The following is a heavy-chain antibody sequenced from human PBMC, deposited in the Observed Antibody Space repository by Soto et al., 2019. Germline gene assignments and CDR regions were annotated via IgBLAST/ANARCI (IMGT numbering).Heavy chain of an antibody. J-gene: IGHJ3*02. V-gene: IGHV1-58*01. CDR2: IVVGSGNT. Sequence: PGKVSCKASGFSFNSPALQWVRQARGQRLEWIGWIVVGSGNTNYAQKFQERVTITRDMSTSTAYMELSSLRSEDTAVYYCAAKAADYDFWSGYYAAFDIWGQGTMVTVSS. CDR3: AAKAADYDFWSGYYAAFDI. D-gene: IGHD3-3*01. CDR1: GFSFNSPA.